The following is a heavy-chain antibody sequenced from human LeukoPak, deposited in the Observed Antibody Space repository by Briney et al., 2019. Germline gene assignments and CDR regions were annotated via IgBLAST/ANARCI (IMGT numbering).Heavy chain of an antibody. J-gene: IGHJ4*02. CDR3: ARIVELATYFDY. Sequence: GRSLRLSCAASGFTFSSYAMHWVRQAPGKGREGGAGISYDGSNKYYAESVKGRFTISRDNSKNTLYLQMNSLRAEDTAVYYCARIVELATYFDYRGQATLVTVPS. CDR2: ISYDGSNK. V-gene: IGHV3-30*01. CDR1: GFTFSSYA. D-gene: IGHD5-24*01.